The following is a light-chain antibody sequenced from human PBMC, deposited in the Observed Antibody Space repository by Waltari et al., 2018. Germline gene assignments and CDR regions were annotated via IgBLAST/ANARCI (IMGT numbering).Light chain of an antibody. J-gene: IGLJ1*01. Sequence: QSGMAQPASASGSPGQSITITCNGTSRDVGNYNLVSWYQQRPGKAPRLLIYEVTKRAPGTSDRFSASKSGNTASLSISGLQAQEDEADYYCCSYVGLGTYVFGTGTKVTV. V-gene: IGLV2-23*02. CDR3: CSYVGLGTYV. CDR1: SRDVGNYNL. CDR2: EVT.